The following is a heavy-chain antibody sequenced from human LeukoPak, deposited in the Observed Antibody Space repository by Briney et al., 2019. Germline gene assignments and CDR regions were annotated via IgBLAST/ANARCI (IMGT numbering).Heavy chain of an antibody. CDR1: GYTFTSYW. CDR2: IYPGDSDT. CDR3: ARRDSGFEFFDS. J-gene: IGHJ4*02. V-gene: IGHV5-51*01. D-gene: IGHD5-12*01. Sequence: GESLQISCQGSGYTFTSYWIGWVRQLDGQGLEWMGIIYPGDSDTRYSPSFQGQVTISADKSISTAYLQWSSLKASDTAMYFCARRDSGFEFFDSWGQGTLVTVSS.